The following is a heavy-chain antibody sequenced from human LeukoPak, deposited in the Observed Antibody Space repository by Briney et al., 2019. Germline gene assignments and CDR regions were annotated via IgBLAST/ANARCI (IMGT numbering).Heavy chain of an antibody. Sequence: ASVTASFKASGYTLTSYYMHWVRQAPGQGLEWMGWINPNTGDTSFAQKFQGRVTLTRDTSISTAYMELSRLKSDDTAVYYCARLFNYYDNSGYYQYYFDYWGQGTLVTVSS. D-gene: IGHD3-22*01. V-gene: IGHV1-2*02. CDR3: ARLFNYYDNSGYYQYYFDY. CDR2: INPNTGDT. CDR1: GYTLTSYY. J-gene: IGHJ4*02.